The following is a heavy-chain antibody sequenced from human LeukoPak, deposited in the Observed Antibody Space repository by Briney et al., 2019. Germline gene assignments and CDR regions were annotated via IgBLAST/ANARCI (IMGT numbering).Heavy chain of an antibody. V-gene: IGHV4-34*01. CDR1: GGSFSGYY. CDR3: ARGLTSGGSYLVDY. Sequence: PSETLSLTCAVYGGSFSGYYWSWIRQPPGKGLEWIGEINHSGSTNFNPSLKSRVTISVDTSKNQFSLELSSVTAADTAVYYCARGLTSGGSYLVDYWGQGTLVTVSS. CDR2: INHSGST. J-gene: IGHJ4*02. D-gene: IGHD1-26*01.